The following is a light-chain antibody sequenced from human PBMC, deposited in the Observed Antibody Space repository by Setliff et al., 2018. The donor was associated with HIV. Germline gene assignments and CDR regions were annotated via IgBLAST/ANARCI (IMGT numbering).Light chain of an antibody. CDR3: CSYTSTLYV. CDR2: DVS. V-gene: IGLV2-11*01. CDR1: TSDVGNYNY. Sequence: QSVLTQPRSVSGSPGQTVTLSCTGSTSDVGNYNYVSWYQQYPGKAPKLIIFDVSRRPSGVPDRFSGSKSQNTASLTISGLQPEDEADYYCCSYTSTLYVFGSGTKVTVL. J-gene: IGLJ1*01.